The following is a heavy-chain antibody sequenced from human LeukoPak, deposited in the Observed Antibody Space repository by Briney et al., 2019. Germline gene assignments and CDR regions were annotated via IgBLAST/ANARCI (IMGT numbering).Heavy chain of an antibody. CDR2: ISQNGYT. D-gene: IGHD2-15*01. J-gene: IGHJ6*02. CDR3: TRHDVVAVIGHGMAV. Sequence: SETLSLTCTVSGASIGSYYWSWMRQPPGKGLEWIGYISQNGYTKYTPSLKSRVTISRDTSENQFSLILSSVTAADTAVYYCTRHDVVAVIGHGMAVWGQGTTVTVSS. CDR1: GASIGSYY. V-gene: IGHV4-59*08.